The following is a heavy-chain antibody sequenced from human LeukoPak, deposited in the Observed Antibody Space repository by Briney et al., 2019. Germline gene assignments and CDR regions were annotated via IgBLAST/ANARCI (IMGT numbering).Heavy chain of an antibody. J-gene: IGHJ5*02. V-gene: IGHV4-59*08. CDR2: IYYTGST. D-gene: IGHD3-10*01. CDR3: ARHPEWDREAGST. Sequence: KPSETLSLTCSVSGGSMNSYYWSWIRQPPGEGLEWIGYIYYTGSTKYNPSLKSRVTISVDTSKNQFSLKLSSMTAADTAVYYCARHPEWDREAGSTWGQGTLVTVSS. CDR1: GGSMNSYY.